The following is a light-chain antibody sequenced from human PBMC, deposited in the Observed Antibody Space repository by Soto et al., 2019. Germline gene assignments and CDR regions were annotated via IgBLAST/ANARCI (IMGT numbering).Light chain of an antibody. V-gene: IGKV3-20*01. J-gene: IGKJ1*01. CDR1: QSISSTY. CDR3: QQYYASSWT. Sequence: EIVLTQCPGTLSLSPGERATLSCRASQSISSTYLAWYRQKPGQAPRLLIYAASSRATGIPDRFSGSGSGTDFTLTISRLEPEDFAVYYCQQYYASSWTFGQGTKVDIK. CDR2: AAS.